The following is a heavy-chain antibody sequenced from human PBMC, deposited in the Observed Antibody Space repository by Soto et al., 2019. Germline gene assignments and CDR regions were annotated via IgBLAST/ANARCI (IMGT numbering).Heavy chain of an antibody. V-gene: IGHV3-15*01. J-gene: IGHJ4*02. D-gene: IGHD6-19*01. CDR3: TGRYSSGWYLVWY. CDR2: IKSKTDGGTT. Sequence: VQLVESGGGLVKPGGSLRLSCAASGFTFSNAWMSWVRQAPGKGLEWVGRIKSKTDGGTTDYAAPVKGRFTISRDDSKNTLYLQMNSLKTEDTAVYYCTGRYSSGWYLVWYWGQGTLVTVSS. CDR1: GFTFSNAW.